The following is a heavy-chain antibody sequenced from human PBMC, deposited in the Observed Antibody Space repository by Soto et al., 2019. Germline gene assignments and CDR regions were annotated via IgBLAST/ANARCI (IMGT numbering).Heavy chain of an antibody. V-gene: IGHV3-48*01. CDR3: ARDPLTESGYFDY. CDR2: ISSSSSTI. CDR1: GFTFSSYS. D-gene: IGHD3-10*01. J-gene: IGHJ4*02. Sequence: GGSLRLSCAASGFTFSSYSMNWVRQAPGKGLEWVSYISSSSSTIYYADSVKGRFTISRDNAKNSLYLQMNSLRAEDTAVYYCARDPLTESGYFDYWGQGTLVTVSS.